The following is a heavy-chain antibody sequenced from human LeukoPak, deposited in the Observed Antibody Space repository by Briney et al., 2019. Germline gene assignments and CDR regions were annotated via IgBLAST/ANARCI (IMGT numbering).Heavy chain of an antibody. CDR3: ARDAFAYCGGDCYYYFGY. V-gene: IGHV1-2*02. D-gene: IGHD2-21*02. CDR1: GYTFTGYY. Sequence: ASVKVSCKASGYTFTGYYMHWVRQAPGQGLEWMGWINPNSGGTNYAQKFQGRVTMTRDTSISTAYMELSRLRSDDTAVYYCARDAFAYCGGDCYYYFGYRGQGTLVTVSS. CDR2: INPNSGGT. J-gene: IGHJ4*02.